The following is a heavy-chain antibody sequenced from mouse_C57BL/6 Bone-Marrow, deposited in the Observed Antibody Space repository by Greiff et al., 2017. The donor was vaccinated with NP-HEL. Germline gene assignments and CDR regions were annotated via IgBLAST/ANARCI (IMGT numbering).Heavy chain of an antibody. Sequence: QVQLKESGGGLVKPGGSLKLSCAASGFTFSDYGMHWVRQSPGKGLEWLGVIWSGGSTDYNAAFISRLSISKDNSKSQVFFKMNSLQADDTAIYYCASNYVGWFAYWGQGTLVTVSA. V-gene: IGHV2-2*01. CDR3: ASNYVGWFAY. D-gene: IGHD1-1*01. J-gene: IGHJ3*01. CDR2: IWSGGST. CDR1: GFTFSDYG.